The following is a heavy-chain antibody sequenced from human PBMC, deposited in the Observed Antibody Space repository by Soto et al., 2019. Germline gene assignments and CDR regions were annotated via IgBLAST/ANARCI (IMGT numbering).Heavy chain of an antibody. D-gene: IGHD4-17*01. CDR1: GGSISSSSYY. CDR2: IYYSGST. J-gene: IGHJ3*02. V-gene: IGHV4-39*01. Sequence: SETLSLTCTVSGGSISSSSYYWGWIRQPPGKGLEWIGSIYYSGSTYYNPSLKSRVTISVDTSKNQFSLKLSSVTAADTAVYYCARQYYGDYGFAFDIWGQGTMVTVSS. CDR3: ARQYYGDYGFAFDI.